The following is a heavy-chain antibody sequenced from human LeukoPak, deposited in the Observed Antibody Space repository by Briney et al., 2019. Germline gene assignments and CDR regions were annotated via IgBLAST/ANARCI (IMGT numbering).Heavy chain of an antibody. CDR3: ATDPPHYDFWSGRHGAFDI. V-gene: IGHV1-24*01. CDR2: FDPEDGET. D-gene: IGHD3-3*01. CDR1: GYTLTELS. J-gene: IGHJ3*02. Sequence: ASVKVSCKVSGYTLTELSMHWVRQAPGKGLEWMGGFDPEDGETIYAQKFQGRVTMTEDTSTDTAYMELSSLRSEDTAVYYCATDPPHYDFWSGRHGAFDIWGQGTMVTVSS.